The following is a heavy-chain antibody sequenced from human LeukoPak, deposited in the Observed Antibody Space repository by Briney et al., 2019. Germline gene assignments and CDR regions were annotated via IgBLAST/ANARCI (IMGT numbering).Heavy chain of an antibody. CDR3: AKDHCGSCKGDAFDI. J-gene: IGHJ3*02. V-gene: IGHV3-23*01. D-gene: IGHD2-15*01. CDR2: TSGSGGST. CDR1: GFTFSSYA. Sequence: GGSLRLSCAASGFTFSSYAMSWVRQAPGKGLEWVSATSGSGGSTYYADSVKGRFTISRDNSKNTLYLQMNSLRAEDTAVYYCAKDHCGSCKGDAFDIWGQGTMVTVSS.